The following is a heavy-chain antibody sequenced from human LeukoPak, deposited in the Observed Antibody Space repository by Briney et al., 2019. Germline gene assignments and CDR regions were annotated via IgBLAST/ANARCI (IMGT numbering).Heavy chain of an antibody. V-gene: IGHV3-9*01. CDR2: ISWNSGSI. CDR1: GFTFDDYA. D-gene: IGHD6-19*01. J-gene: IGHJ4*02. CDR3: AKDTVSAVAGTATPFDY. Sequence: GGSLRLSCAASGFTFDDYAMHWVRQAPGKGLEWVSGISWNSGSIGYADSVKGRFTISRDNAKNSLYLQMNSLRAEDTALYYCAKDTVSAVAGTATPFDYWGQGTLVTVSS.